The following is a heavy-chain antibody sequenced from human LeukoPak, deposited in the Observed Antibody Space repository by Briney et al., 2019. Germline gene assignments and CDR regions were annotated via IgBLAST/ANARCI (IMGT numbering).Heavy chain of an antibody. CDR1: GYTFTGYY. V-gene: IGHV1-2*02. CDR2: INPNSGGT. Sequence: ASVKVSCKASGYTFTGYYMHWVRQAPGQGLEWMGWINPNSGGTNYAQKFQGRVTMTRDTSISTAYMELSRLRSDDTAVYYCARVRRIAVAGILLFDYWGQGTLVTVSS. CDR3: ARVRRIAVAGILLFDY. J-gene: IGHJ4*02. D-gene: IGHD6-19*01.